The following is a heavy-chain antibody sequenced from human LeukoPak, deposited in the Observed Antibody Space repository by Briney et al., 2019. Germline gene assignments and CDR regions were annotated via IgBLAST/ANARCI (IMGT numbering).Heavy chain of an antibody. D-gene: IGHD5-18*01. CDR1: GFTFSTNA. CDR3: AKDRISYGYYFDY. CDR2: ISGSGAST. V-gene: IGHV3-23*01. Sequence: GGSLRLSCLTSGFTFSTNAMSWVRQAPGKGLEWISGISGSGASTYYADSVTGRFTISRDNSKNTLYLQMNSLRAEDTAVYYCAKDRISYGYYFDYWGQGTLVTVSS. J-gene: IGHJ4*02.